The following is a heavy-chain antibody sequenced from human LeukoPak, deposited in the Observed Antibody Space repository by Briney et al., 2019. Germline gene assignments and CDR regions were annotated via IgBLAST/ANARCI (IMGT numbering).Heavy chain of an antibody. D-gene: IGHD2-2*02. CDR3: ARERGYCASSSCYTSDAFDI. V-gene: IGHV1-18*01. CDR1: GYTFTYYG. Sequence: ASVKVSCKASGYTFTYYGISWVRQAPGQGLEWMGWISAHNGDTNYAQKFQGRVTMTTDTSTSTAYMELRSLGSDDTAVYYCARERGYCASSSCYTSDAFDIWGQGTMVIVSS. J-gene: IGHJ3*02. CDR2: ISAHNGDT.